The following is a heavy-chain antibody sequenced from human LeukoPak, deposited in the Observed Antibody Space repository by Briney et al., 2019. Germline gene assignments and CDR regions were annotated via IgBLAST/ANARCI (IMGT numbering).Heavy chain of an antibody. D-gene: IGHD5-12*01. CDR3: AKGSSIVATILGY. CDR1: GFTFSSYG. V-gene: IGHV3-30*18. J-gene: IGHJ4*02. CDR2: ISYDGSNK. Sequence: GRSLRLSCAASGFTFSSYGMHWVRQAPGKGLEWVAVISYDGSNKYYADSVKGRFTISRDNSKNTLYLQMNCLRAEDTAVYYCAKGSSIVATILGYWGQGTLVTVSS.